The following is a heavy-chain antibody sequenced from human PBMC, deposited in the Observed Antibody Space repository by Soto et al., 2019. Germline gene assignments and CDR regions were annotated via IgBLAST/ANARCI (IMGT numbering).Heavy chain of an antibody. CDR3: VSWVSANFDY. Sequence: GRSLILSCAASGFTFSSRPMTWVRQAPGKGLEWVSTLNENGANTHYADSVKGRFTISRDNSRNTTDMKMNSLRAEDTALEDCVSWVSANFDYRAQGTLVTV. D-gene: IGHD2-8*01. CDR1: GFTFSSRP. V-gene: IGHV3-23*01. J-gene: IGHJ4*02. CDR2: LNENGANT.